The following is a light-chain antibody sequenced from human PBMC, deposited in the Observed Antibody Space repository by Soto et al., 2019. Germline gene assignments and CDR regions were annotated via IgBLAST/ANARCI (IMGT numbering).Light chain of an antibody. J-gene: IGLJ2*01. V-gene: IGLV2-23*01. Sequence: QSALTQPASVSGSPGQSITISCTGSSSDVGSYNLVSWYQQRPGKAPKLMIYEGSKRPSGVSNRFSGSKSGNTASLTISGLQAEDEADYYCCSYTDGSTSVVFGGGTKLTVL. CDR3: CSYTDGSTSVV. CDR1: SSDVGSYNL. CDR2: EGS.